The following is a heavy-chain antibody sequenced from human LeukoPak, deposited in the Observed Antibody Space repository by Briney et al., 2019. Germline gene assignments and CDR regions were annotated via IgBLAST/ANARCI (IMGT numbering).Heavy chain of an antibody. CDR1: GGSFSGYY. V-gene: IGHV4-34*01. CDR3: ARSGTTGTYLDY. CDR2: INHSGST. Sequence: SETLSLTCAVYGGSFSGYYWSWIRQPPGKGLEWIGEINHSGSTNYNPSLKSQVTISVDTSKNQFSLKLSSVTAADTAVYCCARSGTTGTYLDYWGQGTLVTVSS. D-gene: IGHD1-1*01. J-gene: IGHJ4*02.